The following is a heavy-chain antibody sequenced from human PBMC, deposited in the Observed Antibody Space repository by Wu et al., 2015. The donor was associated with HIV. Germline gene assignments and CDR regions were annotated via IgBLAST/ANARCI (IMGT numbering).Heavy chain of an antibody. Sequence: QVQLVQSGAEVKKPGASVKVSCKASGYTFTGYYMHWVRQAPGQGLEWMGWINPNSGGTNYAQKFQGRVTMTRDTSISTAYMELSRLRSDDTAVYYCARDVRRFGEHSYYYYYGMDVWGQGTTVTVSS. CDR3: ARDVRRFGEHSYYYYYGMDV. CDR2: INPNSGGT. CDR1: GYTFTGYY. J-gene: IGHJ6*02. D-gene: IGHD3-10*01. V-gene: IGHV1-2*02.